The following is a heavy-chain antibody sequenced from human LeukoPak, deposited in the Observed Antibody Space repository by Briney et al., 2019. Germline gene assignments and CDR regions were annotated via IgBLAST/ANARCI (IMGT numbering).Heavy chain of an antibody. CDR3: ARGSIAARPRGYSYGLDFDY. D-gene: IGHD5-18*01. J-gene: IGHJ4*02. V-gene: IGHV4-34*01. CDR1: GGSFSGYY. CDR2: INHSGST. Sequence: PSETLSLTCAVYGGSFSGYYWSWIRQPPGKGLEWIGEINHSGSTNYNPSLRSRVTISVDTSKNQFSLKLSSVTAADTAVYYCARGSIAARPRGYSYGLDFDYWGQGTLVTVSS.